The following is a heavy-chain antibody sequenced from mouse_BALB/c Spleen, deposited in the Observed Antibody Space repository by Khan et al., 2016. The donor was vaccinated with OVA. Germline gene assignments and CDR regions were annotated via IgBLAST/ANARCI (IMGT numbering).Heavy chain of an antibody. V-gene: IGHV1S135*01. CDR2: IDPYNGGT. CDR3: ASGGYGGFAY. Sequence: VRLQQSGPELVKPGASVKVSCKASGYAFTSYIMYWVKQSHGKSLEWIGYIDPYNGGTSYNQKFKGKATLTVDKSYTTAYMHLNSLTSEDSAVXYCASGGYGGFAYWGQGTLVTVSA. J-gene: IGHJ3*01. CDR1: GYAFTSYI. D-gene: IGHD2-2*01.